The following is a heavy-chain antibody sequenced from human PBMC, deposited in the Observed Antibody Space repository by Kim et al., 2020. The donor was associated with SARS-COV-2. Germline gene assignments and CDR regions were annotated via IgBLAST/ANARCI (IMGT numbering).Heavy chain of an antibody. CDR1: GGSISSGGYY. Sequence: SETLSLTCTVSGGSISSGGYYWSWIRQHPGKGLEWIGYIYYSGSTYYNPSLKSRVTISVDTSKNQFSLKLSSVTAADTAVYYCARGRGYSYGHWYFDHWGRGTLVTVSS. CDR2: IYYSGST. V-gene: IGHV4-31*03. D-gene: IGHD5-18*01. J-gene: IGHJ2*01. CDR3: ARGRGYSYGHWYFDH.